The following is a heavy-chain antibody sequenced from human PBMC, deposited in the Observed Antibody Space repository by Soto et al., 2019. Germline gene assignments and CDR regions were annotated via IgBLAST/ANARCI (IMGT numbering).Heavy chain of an antibody. CDR2: ISSSSSYT. J-gene: IGHJ3*02. D-gene: IGHD2-15*01. V-gene: IGHV3-11*06. CDR1: GFTFSDYY. CDR3: ARNLFCSGGSCPQDI. Sequence: GGSLRLSCAASGFTFSDYYMSWIRQAPGKGLEWVSYISSSSSYTNYADYVKGRFTISRDNAKNSLYLQMNSLRAEDTAVYYCARNLFCSGGSCPQDIWGQGTMVTVSS.